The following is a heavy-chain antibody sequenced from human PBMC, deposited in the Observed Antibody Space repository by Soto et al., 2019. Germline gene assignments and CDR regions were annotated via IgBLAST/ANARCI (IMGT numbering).Heavy chain of an antibody. CDR2: IYYSGST. CDR1: GVSISSSSSY. Sequence: SETLSLTCPVPGVSISSSSSYWGWIRQPPGKGLERIGSIYYSGSTYYNPSLKSRVTISVDTSKNQFSLKVSSVTAADTAVYYCAGTYIWFGELWRYGMDVWGQGTTVT. J-gene: IGHJ6*02. V-gene: IGHV4-39*01. CDR3: AGTYIWFGELWRYGMDV. D-gene: IGHD3-10*01.